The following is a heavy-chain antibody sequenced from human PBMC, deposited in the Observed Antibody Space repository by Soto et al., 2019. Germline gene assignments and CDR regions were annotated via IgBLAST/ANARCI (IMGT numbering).Heavy chain of an antibody. Sequence: QVQLVQSGAEVKKPGASVKVSCKASGYIFTNYYIHWVRQAPGQGLEWMAIINPLPTSGSTNYAQKFQGRVTVTRDTSTSTVYLELSSLRSDDTAVYYCARDLAAAAYWGQGTLLTVSS. V-gene: IGHV1-46*01. CDR2: INPLPTSGST. CDR3: ARDLAAAAY. J-gene: IGHJ4*02. CDR1: GYIFTNYY. D-gene: IGHD6-13*01.